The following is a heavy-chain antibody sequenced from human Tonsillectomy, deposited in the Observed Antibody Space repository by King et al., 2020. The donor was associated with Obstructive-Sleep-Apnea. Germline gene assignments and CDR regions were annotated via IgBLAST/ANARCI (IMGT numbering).Heavy chain of an antibody. V-gene: IGHV4-59*01. D-gene: IGHD6-13*01. J-gene: IGHJ5*02. CDR1: GGSISDSY. CDR2: VYHTGNT. Sequence: VPLQESGPGLLKPLETLSLICNVSGGSISDSYWSWIRQTPARGLEWIAYVYHTGNTHYNPPLRSRTTISVDTSKNQFSLKLNSVTTSDTAVYYCVRRSTNGRGNWFEPWGQGTLVTVSS. CDR3: VRRSTNGRGNWFEP.